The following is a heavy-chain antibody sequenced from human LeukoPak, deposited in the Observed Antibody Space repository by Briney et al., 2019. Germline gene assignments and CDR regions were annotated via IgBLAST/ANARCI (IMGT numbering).Heavy chain of an antibody. CDR3: ASHCSGGSCYYYYYCGMDV. CDR2: IYHSGST. J-gene: IGHJ6*02. Sequence: SQTLSLTCAVSGGSISSGGYSWSWIRQPPGKGLEWIGYIYHSGSTYYNPSLKSRVTISVDTSKNQFSLNLMSVTAADTAVYYCASHCSGGSCYYYYYCGMDVWGQGTTVTVSS. V-gene: IGHV4-30-2*01. CDR1: GGSISSGGYS. D-gene: IGHD2-15*01.